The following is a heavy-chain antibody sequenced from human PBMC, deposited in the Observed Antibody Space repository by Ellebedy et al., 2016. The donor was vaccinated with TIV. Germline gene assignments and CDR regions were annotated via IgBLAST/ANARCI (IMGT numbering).Heavy chain of an antibody. Sequence: MPGGSLRLSCAASGFPYDGYAMSWIRQPPGKGLEWIGEINHSGSTNYNPSLKSRVTISVDTSKTQFSLKLSSVTAADTAVYYCARGWRVGATMRMYWFDPWGQGTLVTVSS. CDR2: INHSGST. D-gene: IGHD1-26*01. J-gene: IGHJ5*02. CDR3: ARGWRVGATMRMYWFDP. CDR1: GFPYDGYA. V-gene: IGHV4-34*01.